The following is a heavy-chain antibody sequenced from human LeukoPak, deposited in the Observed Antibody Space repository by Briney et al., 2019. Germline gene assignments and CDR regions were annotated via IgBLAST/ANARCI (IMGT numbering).Heavy chain of an antibody. CDR1: GYTFTSYD. V-gene: IGHV1-8*01. CDR3: ATVTRDCSRAGFYNY. J-gene: IGHJ4*02. Sequence: ASVKVSCKAAGYTFTSYDINWVRQATGQGLEWVGWMNPNSGHTGYAQKFQGRITRTRNTPISTAYMELSSLGSEDTAVYYCATVTRDCSRAGFYNYWGQGTLVTVSS. D-gene: IGHD2-2*02. CDR2: MNPNSGHT.